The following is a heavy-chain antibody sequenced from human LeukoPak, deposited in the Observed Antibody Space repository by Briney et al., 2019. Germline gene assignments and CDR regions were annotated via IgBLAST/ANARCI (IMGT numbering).Heavy chain of an antibody. J-gene: IGHJ4*02. CDR2: ISYDGSDK. V-gene: IGHV3-30*03. CDR1: GFTFSTYG. Sequence: PGRSLRLSCAASGFTFSTYGMHWVRQAPGKGLEWVAVISYDGSDKYYADSGKGRFTISRDNSKNTLYLQMNSLRTEDTAVYYCAREFMLAYWGQGTLVTVSS. D-gene: IGHD3-16*01. CDR3: AREFMLAY.